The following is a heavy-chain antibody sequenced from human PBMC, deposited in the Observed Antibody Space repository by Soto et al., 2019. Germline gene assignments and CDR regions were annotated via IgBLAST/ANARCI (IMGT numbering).Heavy chain of an antibody. V-gene: IGHV4-31*03. CDR3: ARARVISSRNWFDP. J-gene: IGHJ5*02. CDR2: MSYNGST. CDR1: NGSVNRGGYY. D-gene: IGHD6-6*01. Sequence: QVQLQESGPGLVKPSQTLSLTCTISNGSVNRGGYYWSWIRQHPGKGLEWVGYMSYNGSTYYSPSLKSRVTISVDASKTRLSLKLSSVTAADTAIYYRARARVISSRNWFDPWGQGTLVTVSS.